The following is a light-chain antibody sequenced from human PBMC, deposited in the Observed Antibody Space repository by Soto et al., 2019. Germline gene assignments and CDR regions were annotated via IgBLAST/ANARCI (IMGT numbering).Light chain of an antibody. CDR2: XXX. J-gene: IGKJ1*01. CDR3: XQXXXXXXT. V-gene: IGKV1-5*01. Sequence: DIQMTQSPSTLSAYVGDRXXXXXXASQSISRWLAWYQQKPGKAXXALIYXXXALXXXVXXRFSGSGSGTEFTLTIXXLXXDDFATXYXXQXXXXXXTFAQGTKVDIK. CDR1: QSISRW.